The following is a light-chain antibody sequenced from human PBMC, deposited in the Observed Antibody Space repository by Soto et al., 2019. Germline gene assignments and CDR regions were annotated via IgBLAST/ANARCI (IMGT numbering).Light chain of an antibody. CDR2: AAS. CDR3: QKYYSYPRK. Sequence: IQMTQAPSTLSASVGDIVTITCRASQGISSYLAWYQQKPGKAPKLLIYAASTLQSGVPSRFSGSGSGTDFTLTISCLQSEDFATYYCQKYYSYPRKFGQGTKVDIK. V-gene: IGKV1-8*01. CDR1: QGISSY. J-gene: IGKJ1*01.